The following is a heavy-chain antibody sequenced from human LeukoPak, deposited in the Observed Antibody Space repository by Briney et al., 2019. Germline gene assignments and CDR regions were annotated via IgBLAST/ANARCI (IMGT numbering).Heavy chain of an antibody. J-gene: IGHJ4*02. V-gene: IGHV3-30*18. CDR1: GFTFSDHY. D-gene: IGHD4-17*01. Sequence: PGGSLRLSCAASGFTFSDHYMHWVRQAPGKGLEWVAVISYDGSYKYYADSVKGRFTISRDNSKNTLYLQMNSLRAEDTAVYYCAKVGDYGDYALDYWGQGTLVTVSS. CDR2: ISYDGSYK. CDR3: AKVGDYGDYALDY.